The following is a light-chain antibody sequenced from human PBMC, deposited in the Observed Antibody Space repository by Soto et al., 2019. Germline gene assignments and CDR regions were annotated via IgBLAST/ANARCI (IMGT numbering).Light chain of an antibody. J-gene: IGKJ4*01. CDR3: QQSGTSPQVD. V-gene: IGKV3-20*01. CDR2: GAS. Sequence: EIVLTQSPGTLSLSPGERATLSCRASQSVGSRFLAWYQQKPGQAPRLLIYGASNRATGIPDRFSGSGSGTDFTLTISRLEPEDFAAYYCQQSGTSPQVDFGGGTKVDI. CDR1: QSVGSRF.